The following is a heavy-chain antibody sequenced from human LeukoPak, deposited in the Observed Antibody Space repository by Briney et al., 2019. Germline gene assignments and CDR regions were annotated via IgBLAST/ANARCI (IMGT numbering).Heavy chain of an antibody. D-gene: IGHD4-23*01. V-gene: IGHV1-46*01. CDR3: ARDNSVEDTAWWFDP. CDR2: INPESGGST. CDR1: GYTFSAYY. J-gene: IGHJ5*02. Sequence: ASVKVSCKASGYTFSAYYIHWVRQAPGQGLEWMGWINPESGGSTSYAQKFQGGVTMTRDMSTSTDYMELSSLRSEDTAVYYCARDNSVEDTAWWFDPWGQGTLVTVSS.